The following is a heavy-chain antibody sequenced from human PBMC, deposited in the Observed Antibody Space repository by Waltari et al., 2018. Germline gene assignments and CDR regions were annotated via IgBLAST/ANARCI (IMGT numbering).Heavy chain of an antibody. Sequence: EEQLLESGGGLVQPGGSLRLSCAVSGFTFRDYAMTWVRQAPGKGLEWVSGITATGTSTYYADSVKGRFTVSRDNSRNTLYLQMKSLRPEDTAIYFCAKVYCGDDCPLNYMGVWGKGTTVTVSS. D-gene: IGHD2-21*01. CDR3: AKVYCGDDCPLNYMGV. V-gene: IGHV3-23*01. CDR1: GFTFRDYA. J-gene: IGHJ6*03. CDR2: ITATGTST.